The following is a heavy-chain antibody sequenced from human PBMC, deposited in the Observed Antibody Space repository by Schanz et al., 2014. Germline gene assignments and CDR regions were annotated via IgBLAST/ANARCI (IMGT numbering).Heavy chain of an antibody. CDR2: VRNKNNRYTT. Sequence: VQLLQFGGGVVQPGRSLRLSCAASGFTFSSYAMSWVRQAPGKGLEWVGRVRNKNNRYTTEYAASVKGRFTISRDDSKNSLYLQMNSLKTEDTAMYYCARRASCSRIGCPFDSWGQGTLVTVYS. J-gene: IGHJ4*02. D-gene: IGHD2-2*01. CDR3: ARRASCSRIGCPFDS. V-gene: IGHV3-72*01. CDR1: GFTFSSYA.